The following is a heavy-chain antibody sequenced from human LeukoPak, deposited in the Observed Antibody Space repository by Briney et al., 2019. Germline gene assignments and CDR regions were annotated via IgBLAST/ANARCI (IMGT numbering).Heavy chain of an antibody. J-gene: IGHJ5*02. CDR2: IYTSGST. CDR1: GGSISSGSYY. V-gene: IGHV4-61*02. CDR3: ARGNWFDP. Sequence: SQTLSLTCTVSGGSISSGSYYWSWIRQPAGKGLEWIGRIYTSGSTNYNPSLKSRVSISVDTSKNQFSLKLSSVTAADTAVYYCARGNWFDPWGQGTLVTVSS.